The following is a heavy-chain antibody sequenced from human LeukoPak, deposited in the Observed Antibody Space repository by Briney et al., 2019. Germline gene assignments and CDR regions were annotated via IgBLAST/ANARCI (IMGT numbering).Heavy chain of an antibody. CDR1: GGSISSGGYY. CDR2: IYFSGSA. V-gene: IGHV4-31*03. CDR3: ARDVPAGILDI. D-gene: IGHD2-2*01. J-gene: IGHJ3*02. Sequence: SESLSLTCTLSGGSISSGGYYWSWIRQHPGKGLEWIGYIYFSGSAYYNPSLKSRVTISVGTSKNQFSLKLSSVIAADTAVYYCARDVPAGILDIWGQGTMVTVSS.